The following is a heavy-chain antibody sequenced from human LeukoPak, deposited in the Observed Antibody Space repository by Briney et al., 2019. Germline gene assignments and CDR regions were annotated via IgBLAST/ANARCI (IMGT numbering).Heavy chain of an antibody. V-gene: IGHV3-74*01. CDR3: AKSSSIAVRGGWFDP. CDR2: INSDGINT. J-gene: IGHJ5*02. CDR1: GFTFSNYW. Sequence: GGSLRLSCAASGFTFSNYWMHWVRQAPGKGLVWVSRINSDGINTSYADSVKGRFTISRDNAKNSLYLQMNSLRAEDMALYYCAKSSSIAVRGGWFDPWGQGTLVTVSS. D-gene: IGHD6-6*01.